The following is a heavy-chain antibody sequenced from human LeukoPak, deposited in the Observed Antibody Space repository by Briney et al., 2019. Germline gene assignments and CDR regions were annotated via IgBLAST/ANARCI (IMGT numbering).Heavy chain of an antibody. CDR1: GFTLTTYW. Sequence: PGGSLRLSCAASGFTLTTYWMSWVRQAPGKGLEWVAYIKEDGSEKYYVDSVKGRFTISRDNAKNSLYLQMNSLRAEDTAVYYCAKVGVEAATFYFYYMDVWGKGTTVTVSS. CDR2: IKEDGSEK. D-gene: IGHD2-15*01. CDR3: AKVGVEAATFYFYYMDV. V-gene: IGHV3-7*01. J-gene: IGHJ6*03.